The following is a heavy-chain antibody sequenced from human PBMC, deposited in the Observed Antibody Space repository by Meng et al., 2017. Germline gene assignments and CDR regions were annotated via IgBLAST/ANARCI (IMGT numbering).Heavy chain of an antibody. V-gene: IGHV3-23*01. CDR1: GFTFSSYA. Sequence: GESLKISCAASGFTFSSYAMSWVRQAPGKGLEWVSAISGSGGSTYYADSVKGRFTISRDNSENALYLQMNNLRTEDTAVYYCAKGGVNYDVLTGYYPLPFDYWGQGTLVTVSS. CDR2: ISGSGGST. CDR3: AKGGVNYDVLTGYYPLPFDY. J-gene: IGHJ4*02. D-gene: IGHD3-9*01.